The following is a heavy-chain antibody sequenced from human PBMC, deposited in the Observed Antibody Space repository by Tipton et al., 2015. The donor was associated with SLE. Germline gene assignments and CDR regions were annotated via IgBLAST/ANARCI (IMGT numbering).Heavy chain of an antibody. Sequence: SLRLSCAASGFTFSNYAVSWVRQAPGKGLEWVSAITGSGDRTYYIDSVKGRFTISRDNSKNSLYLQMNGLRAEVTAVYYCARSPVDYWNGYSAWGQGTLVAVSS. CDR3: ARSPVDYWNGYSA. CDR2: ITGSGDRT. CDR1: GFTFSNYA. V-gene: IGHV3-23*01. D-gene: IGHD3-3*01. J-gene: IGHJ4*02.